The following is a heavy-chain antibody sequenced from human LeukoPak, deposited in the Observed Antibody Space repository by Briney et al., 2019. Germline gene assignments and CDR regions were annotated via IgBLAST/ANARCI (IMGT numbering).Heavy chain of an antibody. CDR2: IHKSSTTI. V-gene: IGHV3-48*01. Sequence: GGSLRLSCAASEFTVSSNYMSWVRQAPGKGLEWISYIHKSSTTIYYADSVKGRFTISRDDAKNSLYLQMNSLRVDDTAVYYCARALGSGATVTPGYWGQGTLVTVSS. CDR1: EFTVSSNY. J-gene: IGHJ4*02. CDR3: ARALGSGATVTPGY. D-gene: IGHD4-17*01.